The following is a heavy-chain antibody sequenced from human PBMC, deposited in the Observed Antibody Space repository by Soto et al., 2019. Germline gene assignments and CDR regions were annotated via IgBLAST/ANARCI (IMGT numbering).Heavy chain of an antibody. CDR2: IYWDDDK. CDR3: AHSRCGGDCLQSYSSHYYYGMDV. CDR1: GFSLSTGGVG. Sequence: QITLKESGPALVKPTQTLTLTCTISGFSLSTGGVGVGWIRQPPGKALEWLALIYWDDDKRYSPSLRSRLTITKDTSKNQXXLXMTXIDPVDTATYYCAHSRCGGDCLQSYSSHYYYGMDVWGQGTTVTVSS. D-gene: IGHD2-21*02. J-gene: IGHJ6*02. V-gene: IGHV2-5*02.